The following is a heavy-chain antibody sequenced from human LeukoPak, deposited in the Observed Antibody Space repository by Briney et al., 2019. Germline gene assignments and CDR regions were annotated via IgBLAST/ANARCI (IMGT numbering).Heavy chain of an antibody. Sequence: GGSLRLSCAASGFTFSSYAMSWVRQAPGKGLEWVSAISGSGGSTYYADSVKGRFTISRDDSKNTAYLQMNSLKTEDTAVYYCTRLTYYYGSGTYSWFDPWGQGTLVTVSS. CDR1: GFTFSSYA. CDR2: ISGSGGST. V-gene: IGHV3-23*01. CDR3: TRLTYYYGSGTYSWFDP. J-gene: IGHJ5*02. D-gene: IGHD3-10*01.